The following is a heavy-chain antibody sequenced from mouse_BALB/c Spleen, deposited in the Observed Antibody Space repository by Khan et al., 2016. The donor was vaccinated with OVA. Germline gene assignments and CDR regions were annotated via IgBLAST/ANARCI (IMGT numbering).Heavy chain of an antibody. CDR1: GYTFINYW. CDR2: INPTTNYT. V-gene: IGHV1-7*01. Sequence: VKLQESGAELAKPGASVKMSCKTSGYTFINYWILWVKQRPGQGLEWIGYINPTTNYTEFNQNFKDKATLTADRSSSTAYMQLSSLTSDDSAVYYCARRGLRWDFDYWGQGTTLTVSS. J-gene: IGHJ2*01. CDR3: ARRGLRWDFDY. D-gene: IGHD1-1*01.